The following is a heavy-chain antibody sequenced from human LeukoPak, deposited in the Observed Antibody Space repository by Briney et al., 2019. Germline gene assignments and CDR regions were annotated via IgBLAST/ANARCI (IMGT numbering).Heavy chain of an antibody. J-gene: IGHJ3*02. V-gene: IGHV3-21*01. CDR1: GFTFSSYS. Sequence: PGGSLRLSCAASGFTFSSYSMNWVRQAPGKGLEWVSSISSSSSYIYYADSVKGRFTISRDNAKNSLYLQMNSLRAEDTAVYYCARDLAQYYDILTGYYHDAFDIWGQGTMVTVSS. CDR2: ISSSSSYI. D-gene: IGHD3-9*01. CDR3: ARDLAQYYDILTGYYHDAFDI.